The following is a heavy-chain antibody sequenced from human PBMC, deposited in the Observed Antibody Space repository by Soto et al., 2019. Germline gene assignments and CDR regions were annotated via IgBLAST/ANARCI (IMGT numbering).Heavy chain of an antibody. CDR2: IYYSGST. Sequence: QLQLQESGPGLVKPSETLSLTCTVSGGSISSSSYYWGWIRQPPGKGLEWIGSIYYSGSTYYNPSLKSRVTISVDTSKNQFSLKLSSVTAADTAVYYCARQTYDSSGYYYLARSYYFDYWGQGTLVTVSS. D-gene: IGHD3-22*01. J-gene: IGHJ4*02. V-gene: IGHV4-39*01. CDR3: ARQTYDSSGYYYLARSYYFDY. CDR1: GGSISSSSYY.